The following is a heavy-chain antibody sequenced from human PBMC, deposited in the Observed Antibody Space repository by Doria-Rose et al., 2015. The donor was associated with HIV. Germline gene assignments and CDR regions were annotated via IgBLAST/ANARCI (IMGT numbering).Heavy chain of an antibody. CDR2: ISSTSAYI. CDR3: ATGVTLDY. CDR1: GFTFSSHR. J-gene: IGHJ4*02. V-gene: IGHV3-21*01. D-gene: IGHD3-10*01. Sequence: VQLVQFGGGLVRPGGSLRLSCATSGFTFSSHRINWVRQAPGKGLEWVSSISSTSAYINYADSVRGRFTISRDNARNSPYLQMDSLRAEDTAIYYCATGVTLDYWGQGTLVTVSS.